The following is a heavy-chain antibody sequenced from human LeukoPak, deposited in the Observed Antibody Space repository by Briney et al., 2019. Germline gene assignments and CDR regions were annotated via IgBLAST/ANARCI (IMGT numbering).Heavy chain of an antibody. Sequence: SVKVSCKASGGTFNSYAISWVRQAPGQGLEWMGRIILILGIANYAQKFQGRVTITADKSTSTAYMELSSLRSEDTAVYYCARGTGPAGVPAAMRGYYYYGMDVWGQGTTVTVSS. CDR3: ARGTGPAGVPAAMRGYYYYGMDV. V-gene: IGHV1-69*04. D-gene: IGHD2-2*01. CDR1: GGTFNSYA. CDR2: IILILGIA. J-gene: IGHJ6*02.